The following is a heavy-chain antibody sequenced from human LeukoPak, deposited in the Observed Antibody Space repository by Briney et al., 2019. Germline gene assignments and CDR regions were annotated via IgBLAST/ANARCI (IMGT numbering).Heavy chain of an antibody. CDR3: ARYRQGYNYVPHALDI. J-gene: IGHJ3*02. D-gene: IGHD5-24*01. Sequence: SETLSLTCTVSGASVGSTDYFWNWLRQPAGKGLEWIGRIYASGNTDYNPSLKSRVTMSLDTSKNQFSLNMNSVTAADSAVYFCARYRQGYNYVPHALDISGRRTVVTVSS. CDR1: GASVGSTDYF. CDR2: IYASGNT. V-gene: IGHV4-61*02.